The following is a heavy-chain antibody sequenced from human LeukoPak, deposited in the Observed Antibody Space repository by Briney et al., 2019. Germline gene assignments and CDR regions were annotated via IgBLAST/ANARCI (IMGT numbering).Heavy chain of an antibody. CDR2: ISWNSGSI. J-gene: IGHJ5*01. V-gene: IGHV3-9*01. D-gene: IGHD4-17*01. CDR1: GFTFDDYA. CDR3: ANPPTVTKIRFDS. Sequence: PGRSLRLSCAASGFTFDDYAMHWVRQAPGKGLEWVSGISWNSGSIGYADSVKGRFTISRDNAKNSLYLQMNSLRAEDTAVYYCANPPTVTKIRFDSWGQGTLVTVSS.